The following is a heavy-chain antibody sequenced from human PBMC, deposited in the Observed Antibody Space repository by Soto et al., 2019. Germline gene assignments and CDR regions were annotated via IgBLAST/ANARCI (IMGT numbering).Heavy chain of an antibody. Sequence: AGGSLRLSCAASGFTFSNAWMSWVRQAPGKGLEWVGRIKSKTDGGTTDYAAPVKGRFTISRDDSKNTLYLQMNSLKTEDTAVYYCTTDLSTSSGWGFDYWGQGTLVTVSS. CDR1: GFTFSNAW. CDR3: TTDLSTSSGWGFDY. V-gene: IGHV3-15*01. D-gene: IGHD6-19*01. CDR2: IKSKTDGGTT. J-gene: IGHJ4*02.